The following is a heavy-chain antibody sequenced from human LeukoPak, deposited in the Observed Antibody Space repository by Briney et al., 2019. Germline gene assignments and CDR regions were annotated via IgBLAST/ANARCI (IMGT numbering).Heavy chain of an antibody. CDR3: AKRNSNGWYYFDY. V-gene: IGHV3-30*09. J-gene: IGHJ4*02. Sequence: PGRSLRLSCAASGFTFSSYAMHWVRQAPGKGLEWVAFIRYDGVNKYYADPVKGRFAISRDSSKNTLYLQMNSLRPEDTAVYYCAKRNSNGWYYFDYWGQGTLVTVSS. CDR1: GFTFSSYA. D-gene: IGHD6-19*01. CDR2: IRYDGVNK.